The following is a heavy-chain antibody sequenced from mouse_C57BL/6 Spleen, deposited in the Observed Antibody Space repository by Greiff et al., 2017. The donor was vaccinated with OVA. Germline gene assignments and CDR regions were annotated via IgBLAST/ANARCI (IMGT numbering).Heavy chain of an antibody. CDR2: INPSNGGT. CDR1: GYTFTSYW. Sequence: QVQLKQSGTELVKPGASVKLSCKASGYTFTSYWMHWVKQRPGQGLEWIGNINPSNGGTNYNEKFKSKATLTVDKSSSTAYMQLSSLTSEDSAVYYCARSIITTVVASGYFDVWGTGTTVTVSS. J-gene: IGHJ1*03. CDR3: ARSIITTVVASGYFDV. V-gene: IGHV1-53*01. D-gene: IGHD1-1*01.